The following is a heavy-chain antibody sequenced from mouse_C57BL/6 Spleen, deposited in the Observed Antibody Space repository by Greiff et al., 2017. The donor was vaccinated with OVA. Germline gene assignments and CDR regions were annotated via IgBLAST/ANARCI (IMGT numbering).Heavy chain of an antibody. J-gene: IGHJ4*01. D-gene: IGHD2-13*01. Sequence: QVQLQQSGAELVKPGASVKISCKASGYTFTDYYINWVKQRPGQGLEWIGKIGPGSGSTYYNEKFKGQATLTADKSSSTAYMQLSSLTSEDSAVYFWARLGTTGVSYYAMDYWGQGTSGTVAS. CDR3: ARLGTTGVSYYAMDY. CDR2: IGPGSGST. CDR1: GYTFTDYY. V-gene: IGHV1-77*01.